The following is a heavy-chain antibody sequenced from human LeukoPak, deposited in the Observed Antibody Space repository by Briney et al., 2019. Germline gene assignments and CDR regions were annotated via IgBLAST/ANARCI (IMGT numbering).Heavy chain of an antibody. D-gene: IGHD2-21*02. J-gene: IGHJ4*02. Sequence: SETLSLTCGVYGGSFSGYYWSWIRQPPGKGLEWIGEINHSGSTNYNPSLKSRVTISVDKSKNRFSLKLSSVTAADTAVYYCAREAYCGGDCYSGFDYWGQGTLVTVSS. CDR3: AREAYCGGDCYSGFDY. CDR2: INHSGST. CDR1: GGSFSGYY. V-gene: IGHV4-34*01.